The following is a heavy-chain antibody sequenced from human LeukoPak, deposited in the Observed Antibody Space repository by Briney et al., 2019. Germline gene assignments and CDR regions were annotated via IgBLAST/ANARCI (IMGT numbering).Heavy chain of an antibody. CDR2: IYGSGST. J-gene: IGHJ5*02. V-gene: IGHV4-31*03. CDR3: ARVRYSSAWIDP. Sequence: SETLSLTCTVSGGSISSGGYYWSWIRQHPGKGLECIGYIYGSGSTYYNPSLKSRVTISVDTSKNQFSLKLRSVTAADTAVYYCARVRYSSAWIDPWGQGTLVTVSS. D-gene: IGHD6-19*01. CDR1: GGSISSGGYY.